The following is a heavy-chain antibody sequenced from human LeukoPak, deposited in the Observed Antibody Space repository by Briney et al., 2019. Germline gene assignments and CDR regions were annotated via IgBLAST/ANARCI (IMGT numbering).Heavy chain of an antibody. D-gene: IGHD5-24*01. J-gene: IGHJ4*02. V-gene: IGHV3-53*01. Sequence: GGSLRLSCAASGFTVSSNYMSWVRQAPGKGLEWVSVIYSGGSTYYADSVKGRFTISRDNSKNTLYLQMNSLRAEDTAVYYCARVSGRWLQFYFDYWGQGTLVTVSS. CDR2: IYSGGST. CDR1: GFTVSSNY. CDR3: ARVSGRWLQFYFDY.